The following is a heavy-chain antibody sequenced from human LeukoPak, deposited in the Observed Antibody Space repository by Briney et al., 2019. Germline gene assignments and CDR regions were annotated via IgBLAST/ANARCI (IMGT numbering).Heavy chain of an antibody. D-gene: IGHD2-15*01. J-gene: IGHJ2*01. V-gene: IGHV3-74*01. Sequence: GGSLRLSCAASGFTFNRYWTHWVRQVPGKGLVWVSRINSDGSSTTYADSVKGRFTISRDNARNTLYLQMNSLRAEDTAVYYCARGSDCSGGSCYSYWYFDLWGRGTLVTVSS. CDR1: GFTFNRYW. CDR2: INSDGSST. CDR3: ARGSDCSGGSCYSYWYFDL.